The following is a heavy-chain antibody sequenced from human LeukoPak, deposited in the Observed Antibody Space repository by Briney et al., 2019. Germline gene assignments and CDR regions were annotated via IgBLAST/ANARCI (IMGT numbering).Heavy chain of an antibody. CDR2: IYYSGST. V-gene: IGHV4-59*01. J-gene: IGHJ4*02. Sequence: SETLSLTCTVSGGSISSYYWSWIRQPPGKGLEWIGYIYYSGSTNYNPSLKSRVTISVDTSKNQFSLKLSSVTAADTAVYYCARESSSYNYGYWGQGTLVTVSS. CDR1: GGSISSYY. CDR3: ARESSSYNYGY. D-gene: IGHD6-6*01.